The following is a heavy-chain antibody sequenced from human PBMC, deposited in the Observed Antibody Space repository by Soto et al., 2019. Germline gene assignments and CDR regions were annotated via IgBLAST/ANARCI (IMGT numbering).Heavy chain of an antibody. V-gene: IGHV5-51*01. D-gene: IGHD3-10*01. CDR2: IYPGDSDT. J-gene: IGHJ4*02. CDR3: ARHEGYYGSPAAGLFDY. CDR1: GYSFTSYW. Sequence: EVQLVQSRAEVKKPGESLKISCKGSGYSFTSYWIGWVRQMPGKGLEWMGIIYPGDSDTRYSPSFQGQVTISADKSISTAYLQWSSRKSSDTAMYYCARHEGYYGSPAAGLFDYWGQGTLVTVSS.